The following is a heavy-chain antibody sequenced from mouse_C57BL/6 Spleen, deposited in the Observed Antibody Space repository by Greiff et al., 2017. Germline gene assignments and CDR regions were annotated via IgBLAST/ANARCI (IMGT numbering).Heavy chain of an antibody. Sequence: EVKLQESGPGLVKPSQSLSLTCSVTGYSITSGYYWNWIRQFPGNKLEWMGYISYDGSNNYNPSLKNRISITRDTSKNQFFLKLNSVTTEDTATYYCAREGTMVKGFAYWGQGTLVTVSA. V-gene: IGHV3-6*01. J-gene: IGHJ3*01. CDR1: GYSITSGYY. D-gene: IGHD2-2*01. CDR3: AREGTMVKGFAY. CDR2: ISYDGSN.